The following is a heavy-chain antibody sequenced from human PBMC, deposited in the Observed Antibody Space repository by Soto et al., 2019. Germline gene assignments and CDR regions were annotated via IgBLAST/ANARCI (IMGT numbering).Heavy chain of an antibody. CDR1: GTSISPYY. Sequence: PSGTLSLTCTVPGTSISPYYWSWIRQPPGKGLKWIGYIYYIGSTNYNFSLQSRVTMSVDSSKNQFSLKLSSVTEANTAVYYCARVLSDYDLGSGRGAPLYFDYWGKGALVTVSS. J-gene: IGHJ4*02. CDR3: ARVLSDYDLGSGRGAPLYFDY. D-gene: IGHD3-3*01. CDR2: IYYIGST. V-gene: IGHV4-59*01.